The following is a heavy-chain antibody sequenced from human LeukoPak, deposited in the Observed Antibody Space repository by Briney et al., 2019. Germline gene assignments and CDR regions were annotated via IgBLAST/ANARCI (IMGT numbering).Heavy chain of an antibody. D-gene: IGHD3-10*01. CDR2: IYTSGST. CDR3: ARAVLLWFGEFTDSNWFDP. J-gene: IGHJ5*02. CDR1: GGSISSYY. Sequence: SETLSLTCTVSGGSISSYYWSWIRQPAGKGLEWIGRIYTSGSTNYNPPLKSRVTMSVDTSKDQFSLKLSSVTAADTAVYYCARAVLLWFGEFTDSNWFDPWGQGTLVTVSS. V-gene: IGHV4-4*07.